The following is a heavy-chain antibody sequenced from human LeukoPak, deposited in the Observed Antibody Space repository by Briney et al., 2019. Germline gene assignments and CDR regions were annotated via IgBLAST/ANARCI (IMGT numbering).Heavy chain of an antibody. CDR3: ARVGWLRRAYYYYYYMDV. CDR2: ISWNSGSI. D-gene: IGHD5-12*01. CDR1: GFTFDDYA. V-gene: IGHV3-9*01. J-gene: IGHJ6*03. Sequence: PGRSLRPSCAASGFTFDDYAMHWVRQAPGKGLEWVSGISWNSGSIGYADSVKGRFTISRDNAKNSLYLQMNSLRAEDTAVYYCARVGWLRRAYYYYYYMDVWGKGTTVTISS.